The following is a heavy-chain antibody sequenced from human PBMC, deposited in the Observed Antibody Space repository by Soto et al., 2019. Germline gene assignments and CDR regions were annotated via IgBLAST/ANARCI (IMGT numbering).Heavy chain of an antibody. V-gene: IGHV3-30*18. D-gene: IGHD2-2*01. J-gene: IGHJ6*02. CDR2: ISYDGNYI. Sequence: QVHLVESGGGVVQPGASLRLSCEASGFAFSSYAMHWVRQAPGKGLEWVGVISYDGNYIYYADSVKGRFTISRDNSKNTLYVQVNSLRPVDTAVYYCAKGILSATIGPYAMDVWGQGTTVTVSS. CDR3: AKGILSATIGPYAMDV. CDR1: GFAFSSYA.